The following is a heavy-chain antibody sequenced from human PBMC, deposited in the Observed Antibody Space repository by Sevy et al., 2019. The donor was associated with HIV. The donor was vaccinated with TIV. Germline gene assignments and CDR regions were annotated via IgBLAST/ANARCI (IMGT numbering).Heavy chain of an antibody. Sequence: SETLSLTCSVSGASVSAANDYWSWIRQPPGKGLEWIGYVYYFGSTNYNPSLKSRVTISLDTSKKEFSLKLSSVTPAETTVYYCARDQYYDISTGLYAMEVWGQGTTVTVSS. J-gene: IGHJ6*02. CDR2: VYYFGST. V-gene: IGHV4-61*01. CDR3: ARDQYYDISTGLYAMEV. CDR1: GASVSAANDY. D-gene: IGHD3-9*01.